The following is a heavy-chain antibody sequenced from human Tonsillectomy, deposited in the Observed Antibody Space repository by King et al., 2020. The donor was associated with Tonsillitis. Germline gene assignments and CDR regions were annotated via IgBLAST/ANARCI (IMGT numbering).Heavy chain of an antibody. J-gene: IGHJ4*02. CDR2: INSDGSTT. CDR1: GFTFSRYW. V-gene: IGHV3-74*01. CDR3: ARSYCSTTACYDI. D-gene: IGHD2-2*01. Sequence: VQLVESGGGLVQPGGSLRLSCAASGFTFSRYWMHWVRQAPGKGLVWVSHINSDGSTTNYADSVKGRFTIYRDNAKNTQHLQMNSLRAEDTAVYYCARSYCSTTACYDIWGQGTLVTVSS.